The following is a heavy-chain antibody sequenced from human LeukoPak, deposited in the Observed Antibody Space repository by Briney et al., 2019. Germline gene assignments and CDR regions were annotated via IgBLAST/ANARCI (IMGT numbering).Heavy chain of an antibody. CDR1: GGSFSGYY. CDR3: ARTPAAANLQHWFDP. CDR2: INHSGST. J-gene: IGHJ5*02. Sequence: SETLSLTCAVYGGSFSGYYWSWIRQPPGKGLEWIGEINHSGSTNYNPSLKSRVTISVDTSKNQFSLKLSSVTAADTAVYYCARTPAAANLQHWFDPWGQGTLVTVSS. V-gene: IGHV4-34*01. D-gene: IGHD6-13*01.